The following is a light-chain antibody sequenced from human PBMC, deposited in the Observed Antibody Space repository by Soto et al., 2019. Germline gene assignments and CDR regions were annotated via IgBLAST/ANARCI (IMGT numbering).Light chain of an antibody. CDR1: QSVYSSY. Sequence: EIVLTQSPGTLSLSPGEGATVSCRASQSVYSSYLAWYQQKPGQAPRLLIYGASSRATGIPDRFSASGSGTDFTLTISRLETEDFALYYCQQYGTSPRTFGQGTRVEIK. J-gene: IGKJ1*01. CDR2: GAS. V-gene: IGKV3-20*01. CDR3: QQYGTSPRT.